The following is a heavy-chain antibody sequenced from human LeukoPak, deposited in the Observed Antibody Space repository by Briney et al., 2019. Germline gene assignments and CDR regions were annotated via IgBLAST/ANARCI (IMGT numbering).Heavy chain of an antibody. CDR1: GYTFTGYY. D-gene: IGHD3-22*01. CDR3: ARSPPLTTMIVLH. CDR2: INPNSGGT. J-gene: IGHJ4*02. V-gene: IGHV1-2*02. Sequence: ASVKVSCKASGYTFTGYYMHWVRQAPGQGLAWMGWINPNSGGTNYAQKFQGRVTMTRDTSISTAYMELSRLRSDDTAVYYCARSPPLTTMIVLHWGQGALVTVSS.